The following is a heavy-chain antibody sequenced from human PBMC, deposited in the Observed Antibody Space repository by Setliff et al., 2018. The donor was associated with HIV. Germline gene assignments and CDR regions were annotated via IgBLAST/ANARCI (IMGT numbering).Heavy chain of an antibody. V-gene: IGHV3-33*01. J-gene: IGHJ6*02. Sequence: GGSLRLSCAASGFTFSTYAIHWVRQAPGKGLEWVALIWYDGSKRYYVDSVKGRFTISRENARNSLYLQMNSLRVGDTAVYYCAREIRTVYTGGHYFYGIDVWGQGTAVTVSS. CDR2: IWYDGSKR. CDR3: AREIRTVYTGGHYFYGIDV. CDR1: GFTFSTYA. D-gene: IGHD3-16*01.